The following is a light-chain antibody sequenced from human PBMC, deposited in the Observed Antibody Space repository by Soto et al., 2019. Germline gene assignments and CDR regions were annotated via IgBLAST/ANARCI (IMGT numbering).Light chain of an antibody. Sequence: QYALTQPASVSGSPGQSITIPCTGTSSDIGGHNYVSWYQQHPGKAPKLMIYDVSNRPSGVSNRFSGSKSGNTASLTISGLQAEDEADYYCSSYTSSSTLEVFGTATKVTVL. CDR2: DVS. CDR3: SSYTSSSTLEV. CDR1: SSDIGGHNY. J-gene: IGLJ1*01. V-gene: IGLV2-14*03.